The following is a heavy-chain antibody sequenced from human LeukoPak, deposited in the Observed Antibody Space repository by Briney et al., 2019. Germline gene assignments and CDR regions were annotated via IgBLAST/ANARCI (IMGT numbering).Heavy chain of an antibody. CDR3: AVKYGDYVDYYGMDV. J-gene: IGHJ6*02. CDR2: IIPIFGTA. V-gene: IGHV1-69*01. D-gene: IGHD4-17*01. Sequence: GSSVKVSCKASVGTFSSYSISWVRQAPGQGLEWVGGIIPIFGTANYAQKFQGRVTITADESTSTAYMELSSLRSEDTAVDYCAVKYGDYVDYYGMDVWGQGTTVTVSS. CDR1: VGTFSSYS.